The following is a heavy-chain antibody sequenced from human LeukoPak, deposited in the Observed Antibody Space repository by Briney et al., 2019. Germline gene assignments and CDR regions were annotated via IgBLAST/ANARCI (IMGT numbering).Heavy chain of an antibody. J-gene: IGHJ4*02. Sequence: ASVKVSCTASGYTFTGYYMHWVRQAPGQGLEWMGWINSNSGGTNYAQKFQGRVTMTRDTSISTAYMELSRLRSDDTAVYYCARDGTYYYGSGSYGGADYWGQGTLVTVSS. V-gene: IGHV1-2*02. CDR3: ARDGTYYYGSGSYGGADY. D-gene: IGHD3-10*01. CDR1: GYTFTGYY. CDR2: INSNSGGT.